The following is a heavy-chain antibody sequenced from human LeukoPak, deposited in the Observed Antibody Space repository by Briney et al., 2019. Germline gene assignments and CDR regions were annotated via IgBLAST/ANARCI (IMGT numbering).Heavy chain of an antibody. CDR1: GFTFSSYS. D-gene: IGHD3-10*01. CDR2: ISSSSSYI. J-gene: IGHJ6*04. CDR3: ASGMVRASYGMDV. Sequence: GGSLRLSCAASGFTFSSYSMNWVRQAPGKGLEWVSSISSSSSYIYYADSVKGRFTISRDNAKNSLYLQMNSLRAEDTAVYYCASGMVRASYGMDVWGKGTAVTVSS. V-gene: IGHV3-21*01.